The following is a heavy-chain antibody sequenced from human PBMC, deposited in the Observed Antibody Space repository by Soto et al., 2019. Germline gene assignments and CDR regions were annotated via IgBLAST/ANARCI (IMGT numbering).Heavy chain of an antibody. Sequence: QVQLVQSGAEVKKPGSSVKVSCKASGGTFSSYAISWVRQAPGQGLEWMGGIIPIFGTANYAQKFQGRVTITADESTSTVYMELGSLRSEDTGVYYCAREWMSGSYSMGYFYLRGRGTLVTVSS. D-gene: IGHD1-26*01. CDR3: AREWMSGSYSMGYFYL. J-gene: IGHJ2*01. CDR2: IIPIFGTA. CDR1: GGTFSSYA. V-gene: IGHV1-69*12.